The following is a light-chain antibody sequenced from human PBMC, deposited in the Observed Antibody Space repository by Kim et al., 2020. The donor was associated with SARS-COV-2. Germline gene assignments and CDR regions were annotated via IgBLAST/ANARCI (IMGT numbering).Light chain of an antibody. V-gene: IGKV1-39*01. CDR3: QQNYSSPLT. CDR2: GAS. Sequence: ASMGDRVTITCRASQSIRSNLNWYQQKPGKAPKLLIYGASSLQTGVPSRFSGSGSGTDFTLTVSSLQREDFATYYCQQNYSSPLTFGGGTKVDIK. J-gene: IGKJ4*01. CDR1: QSIRSN.